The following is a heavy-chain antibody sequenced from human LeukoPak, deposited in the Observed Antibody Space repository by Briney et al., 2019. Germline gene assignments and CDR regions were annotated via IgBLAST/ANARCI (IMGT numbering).Heavy chain of an antibody. CDR3: AKGAPLYSGSYPVDYFYNGMDV. CDR2: IGANVGST. D-gene: IGHD1-26*01. Sequence: PGGSLRLSCVASGFTFSTFAMYWLRQAPGKGLEWVSAIGANVGSTSYADSVKGRFTISRNNSENTLFLQLNSVTAEDTAVYYCAKGAPLYSGSYPVDYFYNGMDVWGHGTTVIVSS. CDR1: GFTFSTFA. J-gene: IGHJ6*02. V-gene: IGHV3-23*01.